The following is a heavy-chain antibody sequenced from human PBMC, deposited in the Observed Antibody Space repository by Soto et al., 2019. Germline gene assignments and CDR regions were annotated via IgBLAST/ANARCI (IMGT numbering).Heavy chain of an antibody. J-gene: IGHJ5*02. CDR1: GFTFSDSW. Sequence: EVQLVESGGGFVQPGGTMRLSCTASGFTFSDSWMTWVRQAPGKGLEWVARIKPDESEKKYADSVKGRFSISRDNAKNSMYLQMYSLRGEDTAVYYCVRGGSNYASWGQVTLVTVSS. D-gene: IGHD4-4*01. CDR2: IKPDESEK. CDR3: VRGGSNYAS. V-gene: IGHV3-7*01.